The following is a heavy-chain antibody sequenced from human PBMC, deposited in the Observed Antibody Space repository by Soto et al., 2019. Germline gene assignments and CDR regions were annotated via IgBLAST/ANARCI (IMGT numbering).Heavy chain of an antibody. CDR2: ISAYNGNT. Sequence: ASVKVSCKASGYTFTSYGISWVRQAPGQGLEWMGWISAYNGNTNYAQKLQGRVTMTTDTSTSTAYIDFCSLRSDDTAVYYCAKGVLLLAFDIWGQGTMVTVSS. V-gene: IGHV1-18*01. D-gene: IGHD1-1*01. CDR1: GYTFTSYG. J-gene: IGHJ3*02. CDR3: AKGVLLLAFDI.